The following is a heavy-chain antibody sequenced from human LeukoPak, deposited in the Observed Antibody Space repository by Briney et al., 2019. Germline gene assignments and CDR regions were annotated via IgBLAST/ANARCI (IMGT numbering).Heavy chain of an antibody. CDR3: ARIRGIAAAGDY. CDR1: GFTFSSYW. V-gene: IGHV3-7*04. Sequence: GGSLRLSCAASGFTFSSYWMSWVRQPPGKGLEWVANIKQDGSEKYYVDSVKGRFTISRDNAKNSLYLQMNSLTAEDTSVYYCARIRGIAAAGDYWGQGTLVTVSS. D-gene: IGHD6-13*01. CDR2: IKQDGSEK. J-gene: IGHJ4*02.